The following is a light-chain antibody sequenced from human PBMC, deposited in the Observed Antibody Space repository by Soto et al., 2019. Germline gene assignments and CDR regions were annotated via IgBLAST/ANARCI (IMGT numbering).Light chain of an antibody. Sequence: EIVMTQSPATLSVSPGERATLSCRASQSVSNYLAWYQQRPGQPPRLLLYGASTRAAGIPARFSGSGSGTEFTLTINSLQSEDFAVYYRQHYNYWPYTFGQGTKVDIK. CDR3: QHYNYWPYT. J-gene: IGKJ2*01. V-gene: IGKV3-15*01. CDR1: QSVSNY. CDR2: GAS.